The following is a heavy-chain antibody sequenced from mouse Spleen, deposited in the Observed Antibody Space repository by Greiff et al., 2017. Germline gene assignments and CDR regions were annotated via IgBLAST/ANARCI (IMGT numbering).Heavy chain of an antibody. D-gene: IGHD2-1*01. V-gene: IGHV5-12*01. Sequence: EVMLVESGGGLVQPGGSLKLSCAASGFTFSDYYMYWVRQTPEKRLEWVAYISNGGGSTYYPDTVKGRFTISRDNAKNTLYLQMSRLKSEDTAMYYCARLYYGNYSYAMDYWGQGTSVTVSS. CDR3: ARLYYGNYSYAMDY. J-gene: IGHJ4*01. CDR1: GFTFSDYY. CDR2: ISNGGGST.